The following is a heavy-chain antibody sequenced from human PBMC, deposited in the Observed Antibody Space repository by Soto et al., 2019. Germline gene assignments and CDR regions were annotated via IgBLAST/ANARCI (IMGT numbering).Heavy chain of an antibody. J-gene: IGHJ4*02. CDR1: GGTFSSYA. D-gene: IGHD1-26*01. Sequence: QGQRVQYGAEVNKRGFSVKVSCKASGGTFSSYAISWVRPDPGQGLEWMGGIIPIFGTANYAHKFQGRVTITADESTSTAYMELSSLRSEDTAVYYCARGASDRTEVGYWGQGTLVTVSS. V-gene: IGHV1-69*01. CDR2: IIPIFGTA. CDR3: ARGASDRTEVGY.